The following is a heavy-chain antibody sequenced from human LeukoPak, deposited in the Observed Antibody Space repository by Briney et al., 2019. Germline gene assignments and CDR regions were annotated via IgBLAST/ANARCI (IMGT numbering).Heavy chain of an antibody. J-gene: IGHJ4*02. Sequence: SETLSLTCAVSGGSISSSNWWSWVRQPPGKGLEWIGEIYHSGSTNYNPSLKSRVTISVDTSKNQFSLKLSSVTAADTAVYYCARVAGTEDYFDYWGQGTLVTVSS. CDR2: IYHSGST. V-gene: IGHV4-4*02. CDR3: ARVAGTEDYFDY. D-gene: IGHD6-13*01. CDR1: GGSISSSNW.